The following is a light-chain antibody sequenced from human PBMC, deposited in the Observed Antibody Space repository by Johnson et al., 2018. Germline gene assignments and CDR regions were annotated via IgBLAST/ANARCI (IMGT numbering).Light chain of an antibody. CDR3: GTWDSSLSAGNV. J-gene: IGLJ1*01. CDR2: ENN. CDR1: SSNIGNNY. V-gene: IGLV1-51*02. Sequence: QSVLTQPPSVSAAPGQKVTISCSGSSSNIGNNYVSWYQQLPGTAPKPPIYENNKRPSGIPDRFSGSKSGTSATLGITGLQTGEEADYYCGTWDSSLSAGNVFGTGTKVTVL.